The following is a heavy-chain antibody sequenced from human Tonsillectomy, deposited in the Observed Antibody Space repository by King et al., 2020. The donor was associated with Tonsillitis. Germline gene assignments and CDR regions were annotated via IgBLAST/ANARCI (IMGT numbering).Heavy chain of an antibody. Sequence: VQLVESGGGVVQPGRSLRLSCAASGFTFSSYAMHWVRQAPGKGLEWVAVISYDGSNKYYADSVKGRITISRDNSKNTLYLQMNSLSAEDTAVYYCAGGYCSSTNCLYYFDYWGQGTLVTVSS. CDR1: GFTFSSYA. CDR3: AGGYCSSTNCLYYFDY. CDR2: ISYDGSNK. D-gene: IGHD2-2*01. J-gene: IGHJ4*02. V-gene: IGHV3-30-3*01.